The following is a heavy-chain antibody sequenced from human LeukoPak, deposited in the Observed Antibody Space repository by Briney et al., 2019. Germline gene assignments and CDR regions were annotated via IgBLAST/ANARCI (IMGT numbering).Heavy chain of an antibody. CDR3: ARGVVTAIPWTNWFDP. CDR2: IYPGDSDT. J-gene: IGHJ5*02. V-gene: IGHV5-51*01. CDR1: GYSFTSYW. D-gene: IGHD2-21*02. Sequence: GESLKISCKGSGYSFTSYWIGWVRQMPGKGLEWMGIIYPGDSDTRYSPSFQGQVTISADKSISTAYLQWSSLKASDTAMYYCARGVVTAIPWTNWFDPWGQGTLVTVSS.